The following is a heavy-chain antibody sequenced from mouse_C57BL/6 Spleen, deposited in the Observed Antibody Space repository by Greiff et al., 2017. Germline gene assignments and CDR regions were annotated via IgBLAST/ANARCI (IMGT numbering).Heavy chain of an antibody. J-gene: IGHJ2*01. V-gene: IGHV1-5*01. CDR2: IYPGNSDT. D-gene: IGHD1-1*01. Sequence: EVQLQQSGTVLARPGASVKMSCKTSGYTFTSYWMHWVKQRPGQGLEWIGAIYPGNSDTSYNQKFKGKAKLTAVTSASTAYMELSSLTNEDSAVYYCTRTTVVKDYFDYWGQGTTLTVSS. CDR3: TRTTVVKDYFDY. CDR1: GYTFTSYW.